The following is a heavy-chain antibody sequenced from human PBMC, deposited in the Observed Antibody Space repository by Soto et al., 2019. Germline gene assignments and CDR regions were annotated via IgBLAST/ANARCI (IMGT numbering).Heavy chain of an antibody. D-gene: IGHD3-22*01. J-gene: IGHJ6*02. CDR3: ARGRLNSYDSSGYYSHIYPYYYYYGMDV. V-gene: IGHV1-69*01. CDR2: IIPIFGTA. Sequence: QVQLVQSGAEVKKPGSSVKVSCKASGGTFSSYAISWVRQAPGQGLEWMGGIIPIFGTANYAQKFQGRVTITADESTSTAYMELSSLRSEDTAVYYCARGRLNSYDSSGYYSHIYPYYYYYGMDVWGQGTTVTVSS. CDR1: GGTFSSYA.